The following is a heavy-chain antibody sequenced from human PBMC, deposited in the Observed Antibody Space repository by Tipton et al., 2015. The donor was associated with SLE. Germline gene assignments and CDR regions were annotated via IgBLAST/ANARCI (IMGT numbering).Heavy chain of an antibody. CDR3: ARVRAMVVTWFDY. D-gene: IGHD4-23*01. CDR2: IYHSGST. V-gene: IGHV4-38-2*01. Sequence: LRLSCAVSGYSIGSGYYWGWIRQPPGKGLEWIGSIYHSGSTYYNPSLKSRVTISVDTSKNQFSLKLSSVTAADTAVYYCARVRAMVVTWFDYWGQGTLVTVSS. J-gene: IGHJ4*02. CDR1: GYSIGSGYY.